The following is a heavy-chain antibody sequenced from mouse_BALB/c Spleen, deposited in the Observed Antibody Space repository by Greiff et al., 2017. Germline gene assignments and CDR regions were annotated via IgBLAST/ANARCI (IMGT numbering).Heavy chain of an antibody. J-gene: IGHJ4*01. CDR3: ARPIQSYWAMDY. Sequence: EVMLVEPGGGLVQPGGSRKLSCAASGFTFSSFGMHWVRQAPEKGLEWVAYISSGSSTIYYAHTLKGRITISRDNPKNTLFLQMTSLRSEDTAMYCCARPIQSYWAMDYWGRGTSVTVSS. D-gene: IGHD6-5*01. CDR1: GFTFSSFG. CDR2: ISSGSSTI. V-gene: IGHV5-17*02.